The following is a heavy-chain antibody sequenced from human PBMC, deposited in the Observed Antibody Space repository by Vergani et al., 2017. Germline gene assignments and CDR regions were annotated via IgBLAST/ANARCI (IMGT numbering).Heavy chain of an antibody. CDR1: GGSINTGAYY. Sequence: QVQLQESGPRLVRPSQTLSLTCTVSGGSINTGAYYWSWIRQPAGKGLEWIGRVYTSGMTNYNPSLKSRVTILVDRSKSQLSLKLTSVTAGDTAVYFCSRELSYYYGSGSYAYTPYYYAGMDVWGPGTTVTVSS. J-gene: IGHJ6*02. CDR2: VYTSGMT. D-gene: IGHD3-10*01. CDR3: SRELSYYYGSGSYAYTPYYYAGMDV. V-gene: IGHV4-61*02.